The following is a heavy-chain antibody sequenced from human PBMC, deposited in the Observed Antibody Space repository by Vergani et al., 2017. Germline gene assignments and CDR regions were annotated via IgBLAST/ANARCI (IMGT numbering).Heavy chain of an antibody. CDR2: IFYSGTT. D-gene: IGHD6-25*01. J-gene: IGHJ6*03. V-gene: IGHV4-31*11. CDR1: GGSISSGDHC. Sequence: QVQLQESGPGVVKPSQTLSLTCAVSGGSISSGDHCWTWIRQRPGKGLEWIGYIFYSGTTYDNPSPRSRLTISVDTSQNQFSLKLRSVTAADAAVYYCARGDTQVPATSHFYYMDVWGKGTPVVVSS. CDR3: ARGDTQVPATSHFYYMDV.